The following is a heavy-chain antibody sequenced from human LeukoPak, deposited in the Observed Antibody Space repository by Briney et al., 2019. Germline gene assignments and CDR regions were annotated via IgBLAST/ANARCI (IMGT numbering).Heavy chain of an antibody. J-gene: IGHJ4*02. CDR1: GFIFSDYA. Sequence: GGSLRLSCSVSGFIFSDYAMNWVRQAPGKGLEYVSVIGSNGDAYHADSVRGRFTTSRDNSENILYLQMSSLKSEDTAVYYCASRAIGYWGQGTLVTVSS. V-gene: IGHV3-64D*08. CDR3: ASRAIGY. CDR2: IGSNGDA.